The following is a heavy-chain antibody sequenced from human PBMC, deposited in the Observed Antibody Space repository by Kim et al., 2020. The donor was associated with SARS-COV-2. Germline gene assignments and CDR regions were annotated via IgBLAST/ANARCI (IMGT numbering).Heavy chain of an antibody. J-gene: IGHJ5*02. D-gene: IGHD3-10*01. CDR2: IHYSGIT. CDR3: ARGPTLGQLLQWFDP. CDR1: GGSINSGDFY. V-gene: IGHV4-31*03. Sequence: SETLSLTCTVSGGSINSGDFYWNWLRQYPGKGLEWIGYIHYSGITFYNPSLESRITLSVDTSKNQFSLKLSSVTAADTAIYYCARGPTLGQLLQWFDPWGQGTLVTVSS.